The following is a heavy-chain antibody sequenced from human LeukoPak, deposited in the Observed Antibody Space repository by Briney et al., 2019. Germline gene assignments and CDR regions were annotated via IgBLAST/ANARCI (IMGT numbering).Heavy chain of an antibody. V-gene: IGHV4-31*11. CDR2: IYYSGST. J-gene: IGHJ4*02. CDR1: GGSFSGYY. CDR3: ARGSAVRPFDY. D-gene: IGHD3-16*02. Sequence: PSETLSLTCAVYGGSFSGYYWSWIRQHPGKGLEWIGYIYYSGSTYYNPSLKSRVTISVDTSKNQFSLKLSSVTAADTAVYYCARGSAVRPFDYWGQGTLVTVSS.